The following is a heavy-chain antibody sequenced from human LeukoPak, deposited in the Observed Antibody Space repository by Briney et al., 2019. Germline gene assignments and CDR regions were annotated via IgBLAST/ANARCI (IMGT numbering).Heavy chain of an antibody. Sequence: GSLRLSFAASGFTFSTYSMNWVGQAPGKGLEWVSSVSSSSSYKYYADSVMGRFTISRDNAENSLFLQMNSLGAEDTAVYYCARADSSGWTTSHFDYWGQGTLVTVSS. J-gene: IGHJ4*02. CDR2: VSSSSSYK. D-gene: IGHD6-19*01. CDR3: ARADSSGWTTSHFDY. V-gene: IGHV3-21*01. CDR1: GFTFSTYS.